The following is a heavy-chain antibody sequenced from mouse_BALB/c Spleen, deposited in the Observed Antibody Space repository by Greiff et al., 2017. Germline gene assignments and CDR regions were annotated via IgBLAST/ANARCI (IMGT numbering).Heavy chain of an antibody. J-gene: IGHJ3*01. V-gene: IGHV1S135*01. CDR3: ARTHYWDGWFAY. D-gene: IGHD2-14*01. Sequence: VQLQQSGPELVKPGASVKVSCKASGYAFTSYNMYWVKQSHGKSLEWIGYIDPYNGGTSYNQKFKGKATLTVDKSSSTADMHLNNLTSEDSTVLYCARTHYWDGWFAYWGQGTLVTVSA. CDR2: IDPYNGGT. CDR1: GYAFTSYN.